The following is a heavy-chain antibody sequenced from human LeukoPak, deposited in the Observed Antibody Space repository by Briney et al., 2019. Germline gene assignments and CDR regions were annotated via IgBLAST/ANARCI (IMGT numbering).Heavy chain of an antibody. D-gene: IGHD3-22*01. CDR1: GFTFSSYA. Sequence: GGSLRLSCAASGFTFSSYAMSWVRQAPGKGLEWVSAISGSGGSTYYADSVKGRFTISRDDSKNTLYLQMNSLRAEDTAVYYCAKGSTMIVVDEYYFDYWGQGTLVTVSS. CDR2: ISGSGGST. J-gene: IGHJ4*02. CDR3: AKGSTMIVVDEYYFDY. V-gene: IGHV3-23*01.